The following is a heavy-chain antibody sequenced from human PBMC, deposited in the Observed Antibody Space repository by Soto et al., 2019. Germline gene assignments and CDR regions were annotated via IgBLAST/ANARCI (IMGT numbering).Heavy chain of an antibody. CDR2: IYYSGST. CDR1: GGSISSGGYY. J-gene: IGHJ4*02. CDR3: ARQGYDYGDHFDY. V-gene: IGHV4-31*03. D-gene: IGHD4-17*01. Sequence: QVQLQESGPGLVKPSQTLSLTCTVSGGSISSGGYYWSWIRQHPGKGLEWIGYIYYSGSTYYNPSLKSRVTMSVDTSKNQFSLKLSSVTSADTAVYYCARQGYDYGDHFDYWGQGTLVTVSS.